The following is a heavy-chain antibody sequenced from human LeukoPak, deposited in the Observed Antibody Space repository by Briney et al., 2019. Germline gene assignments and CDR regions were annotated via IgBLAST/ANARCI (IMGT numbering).Heavy chain of an antibody. CDR3: AIHPLNWGSGTDY. CDR1: GVSISSYY. CDR2: IYYSGST. J-gene: IGHJ4*02. Sequence: SETLSLTCTVSGVSISSYYWSWLRQPPGKGLEWIGYIYYSGSTNYNPSLTSRVTISVDTSKNQFSLKLSSVTAADTAVYYCAIHPLNWGSGTDYWGQGTLVTVSS. V-gene: IGHV4-59*01. D-gene: IGHD7-27*01.